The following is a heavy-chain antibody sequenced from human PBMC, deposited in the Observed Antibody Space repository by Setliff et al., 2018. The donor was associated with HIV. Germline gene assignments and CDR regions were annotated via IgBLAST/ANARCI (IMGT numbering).Heavy chain of an antibody. D-gene: IGHD2-21*02. V-gene: IGHV3-20*04. J-gene: IGHJ5*02. CDR3: ARQAYCGYDCYWRAWFDP. Sequence: GGSLRLSCAASGFKFDDYGMSWVRQGPGKGLEWVAGISWSGSGIGYGDSVKGRFTISRDDDRNFLFLQMNSLRAEDTAVYYCARQAYCGYDCYWRAWFDPWGQGTLVTVSS. CDR1: GFKFDDYG. CDR2: ISWSGSGI.